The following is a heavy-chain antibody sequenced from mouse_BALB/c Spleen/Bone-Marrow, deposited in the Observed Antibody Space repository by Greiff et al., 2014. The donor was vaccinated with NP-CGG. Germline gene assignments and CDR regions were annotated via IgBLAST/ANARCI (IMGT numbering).Heavy chain of an antibody. CDR1: GFNIKDTY. CDR2: IDPANGNT. CDR3: ARVKLWSYAMDY. D-gene: IGHD1-1*02. J-gene: IGHJ4*01. V-gene: IGHV14-3*02. Sequence: VQLKQSGAELVKPGASVKLSCTASGFNIKDTYMHWVKQRPEQGLEWIERIDPANGNTKYDPKFQGKATITADTSSNTAYLQLSSLTSEDTAVYYCARVKLWSYAMDYWGQGTSVTVSS.